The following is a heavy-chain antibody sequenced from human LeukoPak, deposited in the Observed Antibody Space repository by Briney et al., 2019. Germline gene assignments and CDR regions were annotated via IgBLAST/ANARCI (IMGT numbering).Heavy chain of an antibody. CDR1: GFTFNSYT. CDR2: ISRTGTTI. CDR3: ALLAVASDFDY. D-gene: IGHD6-19*01. Sequence: PGGSLRLSCAASGFTFNSYTMNWVRQAPGKGLEWISYISRTGTTIYYADSVKGRFTISRDNAKNSLYLQMNTLRVEDTGVYYCALLAVASDFDYWGQGALVTVSS. J-gene: IGHJ4*02. V-gene: IGHV3-48*01.